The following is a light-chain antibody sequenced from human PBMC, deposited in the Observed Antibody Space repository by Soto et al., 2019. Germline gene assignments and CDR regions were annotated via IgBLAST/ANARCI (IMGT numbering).Light chain of an antibody. CDR3: QQYYLYAT. J-gene: IGKJ1*01. V-gene: IGKV1-5*01. Sequence: DIQMTQSPFTLSASVGDRVTITCRASQSIATGLAWFQQKPGKAPKLLMYDASKLESGVPTRFSGSGSETEFTLTISSLQPDDIATYYCQQYYLYATFGQGTKVEMK. CDR2: DAS. CDR1: QSIATG.